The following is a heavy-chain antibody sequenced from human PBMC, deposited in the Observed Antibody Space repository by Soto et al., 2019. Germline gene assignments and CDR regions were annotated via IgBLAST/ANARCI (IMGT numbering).Heavy chain of an antibody. D-gene: IGHD4-17*01. CDR1: GFSFSTSGLG. V-gene: IGHV2-5*02. CDR3: AHSPPPTVTTSAEYFQH. Sequence: QITLKESGPTLVKPTQTLTLTCTFSGFSFSTSGLGVGWIRQPPGKALEWLALIYWDDDKRYSPSLKSRLTVTKDTSQNQVVLTITNMDPVDTATYYCAHSPPPTVTTSAEYFQHWGQGTLVTVSS. J-gene: IGHJ1*01. CDR2: IYWDDDK.